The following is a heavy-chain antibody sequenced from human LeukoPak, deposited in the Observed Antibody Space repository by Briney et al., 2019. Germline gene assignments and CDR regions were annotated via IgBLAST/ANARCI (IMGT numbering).Heavy chain of an antibody. Sequence: PSETLSLTCAVYGGSFSGYYWSWIRQPPGKGLEWIGEINHSGSTNYNPSLKSRVTISVDTSKNQFSLKLSSVTAADTAVYYCARAGLIPYYFDYWGQGTLVTVSS. CDR2: INHSGST. CDR1: GGSFSGYY. V-gene: IGHV4-34*01. CDR3: ARAGLIPYYFDY. J-gene: IGHJ4*02.